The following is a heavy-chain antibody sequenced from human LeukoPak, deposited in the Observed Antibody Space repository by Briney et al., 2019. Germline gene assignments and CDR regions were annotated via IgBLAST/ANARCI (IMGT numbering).Heavy chain of an antibody. D-gene: IGHD3-10*01. CDR2: ISAYNGNT. J-gene: IGHJ6*02. CDR1: GYTFTSYG. CDR3: AGDLWFGETTYYYYYGMDV. Sequence: ASVKVSCKASGYTFTSYGISWVRQAPGQGLEWMGWISAYNGNTNYAQKLQGRVTMTTDTSTSTAYMELRSLRSDDTAVYYCAGDLWFGETTYYYYYGMDVWGQGTTVTVSS. V-gene: IGHV1-18*01.